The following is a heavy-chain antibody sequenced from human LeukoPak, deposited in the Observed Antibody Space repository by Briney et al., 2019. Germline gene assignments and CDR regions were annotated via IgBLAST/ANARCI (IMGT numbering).Heavy chain of an antibody. CDR3: ASSPVLSND. Sequence: PGGSLRLSCAASGFTFSDYWMDWVRQAPGKGLVWVSTISRDATTTGYADSLKGRFTISRDNAKNTLYLQMNSLRAEDTAVYYCASSPVLSNDWGQGALVTVSS. J-gene: IGHJ4*02. V-gene: IGHV3-74*01. CDR2: ISRDATTT. D-gene: IGHD3-16*01. CDR1: GFTFSDYW.